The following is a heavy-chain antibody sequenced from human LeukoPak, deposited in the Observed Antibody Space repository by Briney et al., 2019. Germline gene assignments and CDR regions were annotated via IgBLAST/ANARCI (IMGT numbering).Heavy chain of an antibody. CDR1: GFTFSSYA. J-gene: IGHJ5*02. CDR3: AKDHTSSSWYPWFWFDP. CDR2: ISGSGGST. V-gene: IGHV3-23*01. Sequence: QPGGSLRLSCAASGFTFSSYAMSWVRQAPGKGLEWVSAISGSGGSTYYADSVKGRFTISRDNSKNTLCLQMNSLRAEDTAVYYCAKDHTSSSWYPWFWFDPWGQGTLVTVSS. D-gene: IGHD6-13*01.